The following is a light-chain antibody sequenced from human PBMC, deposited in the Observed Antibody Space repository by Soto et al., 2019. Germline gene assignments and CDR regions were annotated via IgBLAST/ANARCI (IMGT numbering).Light chain of an antibody. J-gene: IGKJ1*01. CDR3: QKYNSAQWT. Sequence: DIQMTHTPSPLSASVGDRVTITCRASQGISNYLAWYQQKPGKVPKLLIYAASTLQSGVPSRFSGSGSGKDFTLTISSLQPEDVATYYRQKYNSAQWTYGQGSKVEIX. CDR1: QGISNY. V-gene: IGKV1-27*01. CDR2: AAS.